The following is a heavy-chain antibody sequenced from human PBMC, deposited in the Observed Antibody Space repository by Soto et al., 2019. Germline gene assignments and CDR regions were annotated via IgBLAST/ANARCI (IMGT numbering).Heavy chain of an antibody. Sequence: QVQLVESGGGVVQPGRSLRLSCAASGFTFSSYGMHWVRQAPGKGLEWVAVISYDGSNKYYADSVKGRFTISRDNSKNTLYLQMNSLRAEDTAVYYCAKDGKGGMDVWGQGTTVTVSS. CDR1: GFTFSSYG. D-gene: IGHD1-1*01. CDR2: ISYDGSNK. CDR3: AKDGKGGMDV. V-gene: IGHV3-30*18. J-gene: IGHJ6*02.